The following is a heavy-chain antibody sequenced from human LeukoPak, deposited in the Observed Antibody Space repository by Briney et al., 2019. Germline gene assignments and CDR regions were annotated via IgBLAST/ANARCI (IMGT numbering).Heavy chain of an antibody. Sequence: GGSLRLSCAAPGFAFSTYAMSWVRQIPGKGLEWVSAISGSDDGTYYADSVKGRFTISRDNSRNTLYLQMNTLRAEDTAVYFCAKSPVPSCRGSFCYPFDYWGQGTLVTVSS. J-gene: IGHJ4*02. CDR3: AKSPVPSCRGSFCYPFDY. D-gene: IGHD2-15*01. V-gene: IGHV3-23*01. CDR2: ISGSDDGT. CDR1: GFAFSTYA.